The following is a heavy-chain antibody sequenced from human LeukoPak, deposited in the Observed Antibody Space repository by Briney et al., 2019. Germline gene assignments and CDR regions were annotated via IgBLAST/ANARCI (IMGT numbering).Heavy chain of an antibody. J-gene: IGHJ5*02. CDR1: GFTFSSYG. V-gene: IGHV3-30*02. CDR2: IRYDGSNK. D-gene: IGHD6-6*01. CDR3: SSASDFDP. Sequence: GGSLRLSCASSGFTFSSYGMHRVRQAPGKGLEWVAFIRYDGSNKCYADSVKGRFTISRDNSKNTLYLQMNSLRAEDTAVYYCSSASDFDPWGQGTLVTVSS.